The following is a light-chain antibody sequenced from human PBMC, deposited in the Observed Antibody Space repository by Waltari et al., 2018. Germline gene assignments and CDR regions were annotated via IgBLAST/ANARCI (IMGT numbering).Light chain of an antibody. Sequence: QSALTQPASVSGSPGQSITISCTGTSSAVGGYNYVSWYQQHPGKAPKLMIYDVSNRASVVSNRFSGFKSGNTASLTISGLQAEDEADFYCSSYTNTGTRVFGGGTKLTVL. CDR2: DVS. CDR3: SSYTNTGTRV. CDR1: SSAVGGYNY. V-gene: IGLV2-14*03. J-gene: IGLJ3*02.